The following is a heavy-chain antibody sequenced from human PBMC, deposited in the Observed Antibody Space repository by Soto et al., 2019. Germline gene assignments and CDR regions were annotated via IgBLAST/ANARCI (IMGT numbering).Heavy chain of an antibody. CDR1: GVSITSYY. J-gene: IGHJ4*02. D-gene: IGHD1-20*01. CDR3: ACMYHWIGWSDY. V-gene: IGHV4-4*07. CDR2: IYSSGST. Sequence: QVQLQESGPGLVKPSETLSLTCTVSGVSITSYYWSWIRQPAGKGLEWIGLIYSSGSTNYNPSLMSRVTIAIDASKNPFSLKLSAVPAADTAVYSCACMYHWIGWSDYWGQGTLVTVAS.